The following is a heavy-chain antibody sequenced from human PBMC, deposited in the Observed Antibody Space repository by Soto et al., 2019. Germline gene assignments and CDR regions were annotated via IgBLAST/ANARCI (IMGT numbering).Heavy chain of an antibody. Sequence: PSETLSLTCTVSGGSISSYYWSWIRQPPGKGLEWIGYIYYSGSTNYSPSLKSRVTISVDTSKNQFSLKLSSVTAADTAVYYCARRMGIAVAGTSAYFDYWGQGTLVTVSS. J-gene: IGHJ4*02. V-gene: IGHV4-59*01. CDR1: GGSISSYY. D-gene: IGHD6-19*01. CDR2: IYYSGST. CDR3: ARRMGIAVAGTSAYFDY.